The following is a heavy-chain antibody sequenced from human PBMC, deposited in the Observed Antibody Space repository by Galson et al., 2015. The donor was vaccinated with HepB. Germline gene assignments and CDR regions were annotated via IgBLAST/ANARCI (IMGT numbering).Heavy chain of an antibody. CDR1: GFTFSSYW. CDR2: IKQDGSEK. Sequence: LRLSCAASGFTFSSYWMSWVRQAPGKGLEWVANIKQDGSEKYYVDSVKGRFTISRDNAKNSLYLQMNSLRAEDTAVYYCARDSEGGSNRYYYGSGSYYNANYYYYGMDVWGQGTTVTVSS. D-gene: IGHD3-10*01. CDR3: ARDSEGGSNRYYYGSGSYYNANYYYYGMDV. V-gene: IGHV3-7*01. J-gene: IGHJ6*02.